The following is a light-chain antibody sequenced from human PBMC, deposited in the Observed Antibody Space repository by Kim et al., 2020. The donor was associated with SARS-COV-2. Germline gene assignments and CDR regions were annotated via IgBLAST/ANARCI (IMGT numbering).Light chain of an antibody. Sequence: SYELTQPPSVSVSPGQTARITCSGDALTKQYTYWYQQKPGQAPVLVIYKDSERPSGIPERFSGSSSGTTVTLTISGVQAEHEADYYCQSADSSDSYAVFG. CDR3: QSADSSDSYAV. CDR1: ALTKQY. J-gene: IGLJ7*01. V-gene: IGLV3-25*03. CDR2: KDS.